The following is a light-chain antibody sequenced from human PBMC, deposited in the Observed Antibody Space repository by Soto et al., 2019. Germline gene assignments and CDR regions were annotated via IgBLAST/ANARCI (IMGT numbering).Light chain of an antibody. CDR2: GAS. CDR3: QQYNNWPLT. CDR1: QSVSSN. V-gene: IGKV3-15*01. Sequence: EIVMTQSPATLSVSPGERATLSCRASQSVSSNLDWYQQKPGQAPRLLIYGASTRATGIPARFSGSGSGTEFTLTISSLQSEDFAVYYCQQYNNWPLTFVGGTKVEIK. J-gene: IGKJ4*01.